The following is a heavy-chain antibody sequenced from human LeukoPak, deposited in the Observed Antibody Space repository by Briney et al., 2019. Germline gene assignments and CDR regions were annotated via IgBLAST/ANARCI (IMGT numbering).Heavy chain of an antibody. J-gene: IGHJ5*02. Sequence: ASVKVSCKASGGTFSNYAISWVRQAPGQGLEWMGWMNPNSGNTGYAQKFQGRVTMTRNTSISTAYMELSSLRSEDTAVYYCARDSSGWYHWFDPWGQGTLVTVST. D-gene: IGHD6-19*01. CDR3: ARDSSGWYHWFDP. CDR1: GGTFSNYA. CDR2: MNPNSGNT. V-gene: IGHV1-8*02.